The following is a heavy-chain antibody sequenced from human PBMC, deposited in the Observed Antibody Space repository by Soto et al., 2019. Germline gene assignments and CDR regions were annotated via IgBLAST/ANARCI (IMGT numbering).Heavy chain of an antibody. CDR3: ARADVAYSKANWFDP. D-gene: IGHD2-15*01. V-gene: IGHV4-4*02. CDR2: IYHSGST. CDR1: GGSISSSNW. J-gene: IGHJ5*02. Sequence: QVQLQESGPGLVKPSGTLSLTCAVSGGSISSSNWWSWVRQPPGKGLEWIGEIYHSGSTNYNPSLKSRGTISVDKSKNQFSLKLSSVTAADTAVYYCARADVAYSKANWFDPWGQGTLVTVSS.